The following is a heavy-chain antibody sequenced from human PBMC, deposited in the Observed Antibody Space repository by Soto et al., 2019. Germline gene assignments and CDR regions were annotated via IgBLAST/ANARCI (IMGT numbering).Heavy chain of an antibody. J-gene: IGHJ4*02. CDR3: RGYGY. CDR1: GFSVTANY. V-gene: IGHV3-53*01. Sequence: EVQVVESGGGLIQPGGSLRLSCEVSGFSVTANYMSWVRQAPGKGREWVSVIYSGGSTYYIDSVKGRFSISGSISKNTMDLQMNSLSAEDTAVYYCRGYGYWGEGTLVTVSS. D-gene: IGHD5-12*01. CDR2: IYSGGST.